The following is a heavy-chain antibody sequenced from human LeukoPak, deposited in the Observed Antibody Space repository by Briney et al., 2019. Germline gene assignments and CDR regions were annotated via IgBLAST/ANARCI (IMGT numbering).Heavy chain of an antibody. CDR1: GFTFSSYA. D-gene: IGHD2-2*02. J-gene: IGHJ4*02. Sequence: GGSLRLSCAASGFTFSSYAMSWVRQAPGKGLEWVSAIGGSGGSTYYADSVKGRFTISRDNSKNTLYLQMNSLRAEDTAVYYCAKGQYQLLYCFDYWGQGTLVTVSS. CDR2: IGGSGGST. V-gene: IGHV3-23*01. CDR3: AKGQYQLLYCFDY.